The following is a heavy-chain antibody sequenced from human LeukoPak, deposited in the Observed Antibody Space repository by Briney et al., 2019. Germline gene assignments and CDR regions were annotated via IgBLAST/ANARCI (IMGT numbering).Heavy chain of an antibody. CDR3: ARGDGYNPFDI. CDR1: GGSISSYY. J-gene: IGHJ3*02. Sequence: SETLSLTCTVSGGSISSYYWSWIRQPTGKGLEWIGYIYYTGTTNYNPSLKSRVTISVDTSKNQFSLKLTPVTAADTAVYYCARGDGYNPFDIWGRGTMVTVSS. CDR2: IYYTGTT. V-gene: IGHV4-59*01. D-gene: IGHD5-24*01.